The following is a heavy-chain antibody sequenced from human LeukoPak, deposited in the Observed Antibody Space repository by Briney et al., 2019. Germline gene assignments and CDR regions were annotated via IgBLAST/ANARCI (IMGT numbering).Heavy chain of an antibody. V-gene: IGHV3-48*04. CDR2: ISSSSSTI. J-gene: IGHJ2*01. CDR1: GFTFSSYS. CDR3: ARGTTVVTPAYWYFDL. Sequence: GGSLRLSCAASGFTFSSYSMNWVRQAPGKGLEWVSYISSSSSTIYYADSVKGRFTISRDNAKNSLYLQMNSLRAEDTAVYYCARGTTVVTPAYWYFDLWGRGTLVTVSS. D-gene: IGHD4-23*01.